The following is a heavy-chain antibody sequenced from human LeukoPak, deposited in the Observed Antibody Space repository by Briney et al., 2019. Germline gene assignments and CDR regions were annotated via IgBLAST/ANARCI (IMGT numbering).Heavy chain of an antibody. CDR3: AKGGFGRPFDY. Sequence: PGGSLRLSCAASGFTFSSYAMHWVRQAPGKGLEWVSHISDRGDNTYYADPVQGRFTISRDNSNNTVYLQMDSLRAEDTAVYYCAKGGFGRPFDYWGQGTLVTVSS. CDR1: GFTFSSYA. CDR2: ISDRGDNT. D-gene: IGHD3-10*01. V-gene: IGHV3-23*01. J-gene: IGHJ4*02.